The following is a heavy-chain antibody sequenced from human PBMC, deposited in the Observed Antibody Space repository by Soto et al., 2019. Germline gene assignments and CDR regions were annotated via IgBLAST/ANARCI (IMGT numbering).Heavy chain of an antibody. CDR3: ARLVVVAPVANA. Sequence: WETLSLTCSVSGGSINYNSYYWGWIRQPPGKGLEWVGGIFYTGTTYYSPSLKDRVTISVDTSKNSFSLNLTSVTAADTAVYFCARLVVVAPVANAWGQGTLVTVSS. D-gene: IGHD2-2*01. J-gene: IGHJ5*02. CDR1: GGSINYNSYY. CDR2: IFYTGTT. V-gene: IGHV4-39*02.